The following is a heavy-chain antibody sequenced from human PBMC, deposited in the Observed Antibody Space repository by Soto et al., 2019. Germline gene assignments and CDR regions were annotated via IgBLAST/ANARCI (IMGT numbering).Heavy chain of an antibody. V-gene: IGHV1-69*13. CDR3: ATTYGGNTAFPYYFGY. CDR1: GVTFSSYA. D-gene: IGHD4-17*01. Sequence: SVKVSCKASGVTFSSYATSWVRQAPGQGPEWMGGIIPIFGSTNYAQKFQGRVTITADESTSTASMELSSLRSEDTAVYYCATTYGGNTAFPYYFGYWGQGTPVTVSS. CDR2: IIPIFGST. J-gene: IGHJ4*02.